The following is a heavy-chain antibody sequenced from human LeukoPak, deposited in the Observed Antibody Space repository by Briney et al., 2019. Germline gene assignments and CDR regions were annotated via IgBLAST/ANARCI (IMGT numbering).Heavy chain of an antibody. V-gene: IGHV3-21*01. J-gene: IGHJ4*02. CDR2: ISSSSSYI. CDR3: AREAYYDSSGYRLPLGY. CDR1: GFTFSSYS. Sequence: GGSLRLSCAASGFTFSSYSMNWVRQAPGKGLEWVSSISSSSSYIYYADSVKGRFTISRDNSKNTLYLQMNSLRAEDTAVYYCAREAYYDSSGYRLPLGYWGQGTLVTVSS. D-gene: IGHD3-22*01.